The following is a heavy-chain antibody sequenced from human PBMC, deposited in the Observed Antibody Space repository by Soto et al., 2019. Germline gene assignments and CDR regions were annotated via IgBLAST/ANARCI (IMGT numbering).Heavy chain of an antibody. CDR1: GFAFSSYN. CDR3: ARGAPLDY. Sequence: EVQLVESGGGLVKPGGSLRLSCAASGFAFSSYNMDWVRQAPGKGLEWVSSISSSSNYIYYADSVKGRFTSSRDNAKNSLFLQMNSLRAEDTAVYYCARGAPLDYWCQGTLVTVSS. V-gene: IGHV3-21*01. D-gene: IGHD3-10*01. CDR2: ISSSSNYI. J-gene: IGHJ4*02.